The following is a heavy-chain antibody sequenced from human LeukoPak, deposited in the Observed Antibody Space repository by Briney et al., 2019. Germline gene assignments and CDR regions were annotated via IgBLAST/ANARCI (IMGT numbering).Heavy chain of an antibody. Sequence: GGSLRLSCAASGFTFSSYWMNWVRQAPGKGLEWVANIKQDGSEKYYVDSVKGRFTISRDNAKNSLYLQMNSLRAEDTAVYYCALANWGSPIDYWGQGTLVTVSS. D-gene: IGHD7-27*01. V-gene: IGHV3-7*01. CDR3: ALANWGSPIDY. J-gene: IGHJ4*02. CDR1: GFTFSSYW. CDR2: IKQDGSEK.